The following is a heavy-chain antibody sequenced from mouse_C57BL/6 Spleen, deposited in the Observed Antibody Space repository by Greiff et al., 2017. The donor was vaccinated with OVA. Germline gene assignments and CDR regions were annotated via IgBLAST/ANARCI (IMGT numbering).Heavy chain of an antibody. CDR3: ARVIYGYAFDY. D-gene: IGHD2-2*01. CDR1: GYSITSGYY. J-gene: IGHJ2*01. V-gene: IGHV3-6*01. Sequence: EVQLQESGPGLVKPSQSLSLTCSVTGYSITSGYYWNWIRQFPGNKLEWMGYISYDGSNNYNPSLKNRISITRDTSKNQFFLKLNSVTTEDTATYYCARVIYGYAFDYWGQGTTLTVSS. CDR2: ISYDGSN.